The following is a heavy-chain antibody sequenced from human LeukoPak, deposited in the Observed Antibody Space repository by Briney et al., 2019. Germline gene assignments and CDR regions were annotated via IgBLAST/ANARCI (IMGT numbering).Heavy chain of an antibody. V-gene: IGHV1-3*01. D-gene: IGHD4-17*01. Sequence: GASVKVSCKASGYTFTSYAMHWVRQAPGQRLEWMGWINAGNGNTKYSQKFQGRVTITRDISASTAYMELSSLRSEDTAVYYCARVHDYGDYPFDYWGQGTLVTVSS. CDR1: GYTFTSYA. J-gene: IGHJ4*02. CDR2: INAGNGNT. CDR3: ARVHDYGDYPFDY.